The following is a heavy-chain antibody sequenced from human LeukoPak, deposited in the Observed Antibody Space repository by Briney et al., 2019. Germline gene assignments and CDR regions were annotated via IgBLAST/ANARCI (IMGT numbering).Heavy chain of an antibody. J-gene: IGHJ3*01. CDR2: INHSGGT. Sequence: SETLSLTCAIYGGSFSSCYWSWIRQPPGKGLEWIGEINHSGGTNYNPSLKSRVTISVDTSKNQFSLKVNSVTAADTAVYYCARVTAAGGTDDAFDVWGRGTMVTVSS. V-gene: IGHV4-34*01. D-gene: IGHD2-21*02. CDR1: GGSFSSCY. CDR3: ARVTAAGGTDDAFDV.